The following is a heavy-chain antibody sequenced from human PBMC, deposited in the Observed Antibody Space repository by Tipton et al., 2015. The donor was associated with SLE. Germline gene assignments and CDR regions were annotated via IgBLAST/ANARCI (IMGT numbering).Heavy chain of an antibody. Sequence: GSLRLSCAASGFTFSSYSMNWVRQAPGKGLEWVSSISSSSSYLYYADSVKGRFTISRDNAKNSLYLQMNSLRAEDTAVYYCARDQGYYDISGYYYYLDGWGKGTTVTVSS. CDR2: ISSSSSYL. J-gene: IGHJ6*03. V-gene: IGHV3-21*01. D-gene: IGHD3-9*01. CDR1: GFTFSSYS. CDR3: ARDQGYYDISGYYYYLDG.